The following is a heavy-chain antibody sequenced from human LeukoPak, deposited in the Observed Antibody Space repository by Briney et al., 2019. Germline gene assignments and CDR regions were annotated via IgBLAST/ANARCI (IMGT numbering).Heavy chain of an antibody. CDR3: TRFYNTNSFDY. CDR1: GDSVSGSSVA. CDR2: TYYRSKWLV. D-gene: IGHD3-10*01. J-gene: IGHJ4*02. Sequence: SQTLTLTRALSGDSVSGSSVAWNWVRQSPSRGLEWLGRTYYRSKWLVDYAESLKGLITINADTYKNQLSLQLRSVTPEDTAMYYCTRFYNTNSFDYWGQGTLVTVSS. V-gene: IGHV6-1*01.